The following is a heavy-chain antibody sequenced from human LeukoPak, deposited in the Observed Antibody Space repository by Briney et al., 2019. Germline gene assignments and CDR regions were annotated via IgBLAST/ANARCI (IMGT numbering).Heavy chain of an antibody. CDR2: MNPNSGNT. CDR3: ARAPRDYDFWSENYYYYYMDV. CDR1: GYTFTSYD. J-gene: IGHJ6*03. V-gene: IGHV1-8*03. D-gene: IGHD3-3*01. Sequence: ASVKVSCKASGYTFTSYDINWVRQATGQGLEWMGWMNPNSGNTGYAQKFQGRVTITRNTSISTAYMELSSLRSEDTAVYYCARAPRDYDFWSENYYYYYMDVWGKGTTVTVSS.